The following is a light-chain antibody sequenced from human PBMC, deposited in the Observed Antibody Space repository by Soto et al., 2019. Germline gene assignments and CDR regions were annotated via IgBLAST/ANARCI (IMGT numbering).Light chain of an antibody. CDR3: QSSHDTGDNYL. J-gene: IGLJ1*01. Sequence: SYELTQPPSVSVSPGQTARITCSGDELSKQYGYWYQQKPGQAPVLLIYKDSERASGIPERFSGSSSGSTVTLTISGVRAEDEADYYCQSSHDTGDNYLSGTGTKVTVL. CDR2: KDS. CDR1: ELSKQY. V-gene: IGLV3-25*02.